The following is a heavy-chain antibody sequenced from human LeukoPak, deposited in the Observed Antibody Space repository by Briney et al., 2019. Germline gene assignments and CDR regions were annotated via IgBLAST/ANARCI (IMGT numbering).Heavy chain of an antibody. CDR2: IYYSGST. D-gene: IGHD3-22*01. J-gene: IGHJ6*02. CDR3: ARHYYDSSGYGEFAYYYYYGMDV. Sequence: KPSETLSLTCTVSGGSISSYYWSWMRQPPGKGLEWIGYIYYSGSTNYNPSLKSRVTISVDTSKNQFSLKLSSVTAADTAVYYCARHYYDSSGYGEFAYYYYYGMDVWGQGTTVTVSS. V-gene: IGHV4-59*01. CDR1: GGSISSYY.